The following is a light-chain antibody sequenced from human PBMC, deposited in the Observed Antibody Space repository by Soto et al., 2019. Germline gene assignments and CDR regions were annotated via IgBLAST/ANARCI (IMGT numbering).Light chain of an antibody. V-gene: IGKV3D-20*02. Sequence: EIVLTQSPGTLSLSPGERATLSCRTSQSVSSSHLAWYQQKPGQAPSLLIYGTSSRAPDIPDRFSGSGSGTDFTLTISRLEPEDFAVYYCQQRSNWPWTCGQGTKV. J-gene: IGKJ1*01. CDR1: QSVSSSH. CDR3: QQRSNWPWT. CDR2: GTS.